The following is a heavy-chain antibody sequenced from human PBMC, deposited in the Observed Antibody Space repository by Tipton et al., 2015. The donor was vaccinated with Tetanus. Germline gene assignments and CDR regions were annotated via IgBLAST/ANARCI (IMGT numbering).Heavy chain of an antibody. CDR2: ISGSGGST. D-gene: IGHD3-9*01. CDR3: ASGVRLRYFDWAFDI. V-gene: IGHV3-23*01. J-gene: IGHJ3*02. CDR1: GFTFSSYA. Sequence: AASGFTFSSYAMSWVRQAPGKGLEWVSAISGSGGSTYYADSVKGRFTISRDNSKNTLYLQMNSLRAEDTAVYYRASGVRLRYFDWAFDIWGQGTMVTVSS.